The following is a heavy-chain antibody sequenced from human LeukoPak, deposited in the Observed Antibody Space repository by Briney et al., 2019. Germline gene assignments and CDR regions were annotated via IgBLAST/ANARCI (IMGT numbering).Heavy chain of an antibody. CDR1: GGTFSSYA. V-gene: IGHV1-69*05. D-gene: IGHD1-26*01. CDR3: ARDRGGSYSIDY. CDR2: IIPIFGTA. J-gene: IGHJ4*02. Sequence: SVKVSCKASGGTFSSYAISWVRQAPGQGLEWMGGIIPIFGTANYAQKFQGRVSVTTDTSTTTLYMDLSSLTTEDTAIYYCARDRGGSYSIDYWGQGTLVTVSS.